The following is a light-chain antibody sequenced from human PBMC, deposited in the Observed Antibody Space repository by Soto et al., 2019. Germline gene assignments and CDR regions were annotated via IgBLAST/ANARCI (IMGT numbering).Light chain of an antibody. CDR3: CSHAGSYTSHTYV. J-gene: IGLJ1*01. CDR1: SSDVGGYNY. CDR2: DVS. Sequence: QSALTQPRSVPGTPGQSVTISCTATSSDVGGYNYVSWYQQHPGKAPKLIIYDVSKRPSGVLDRFCGSKSGNTASLTISGLQAEDEADYYCCSHAGSYTSHTYVFGTGTKLTAL. V-gene: IGLV2-11*01.